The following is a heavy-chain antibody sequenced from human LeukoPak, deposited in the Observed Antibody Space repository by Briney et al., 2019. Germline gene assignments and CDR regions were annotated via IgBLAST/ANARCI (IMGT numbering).Heavy chain of an antibody. CDR1: GFTFSTYW. CDR3: AKVIRGGYGMDV. Sequence: PGGSLRLSCAASGFTFSTYWMHWVRQAPGKGLVWVSFIKTDGSIAAYADSVKGRFTISRDNAKNTLYLQMNSLRDEDTAVYFCAKVIRGGYGMDVWGQGTTVTVSS. D-gene: IGHD3-10*01. V-gene: IGHV3-74*01. J-gene: IGHJ6*02. CDR2: IKTDGSIA.